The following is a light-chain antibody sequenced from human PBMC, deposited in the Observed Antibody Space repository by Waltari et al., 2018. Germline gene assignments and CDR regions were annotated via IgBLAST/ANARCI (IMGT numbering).Light chain of an antibody. CDR1: QSVSSSY. CDR2: GAS. V-gene: IGKV3-20*01. CDR3: QQYGSSSWT. Sequence: EIVLTPSPGTLSLSPGERATLSCRASQSVSSSYLAWYQQKHGQAPRLLIYGASSRATAIPDRFSGGGSGTDFTLTISRLEPEDFAVYYCQQYGSSSWTFGQGTKVEIK. J-gene: IGKJ1*01.